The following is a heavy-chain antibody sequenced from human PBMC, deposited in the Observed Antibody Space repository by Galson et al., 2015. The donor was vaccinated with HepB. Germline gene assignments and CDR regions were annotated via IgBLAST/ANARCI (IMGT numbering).Heavy chain of an antibody. J-gene: IGHJ4*02. CDR3: ASGRVYYDSTGYKIFDY. CDR2: VKSDGSST. CDR1: GFIFSNYW. V-gene: IGHV3-74*01. D-gene: IGHD3-22*01. Sequence: LRLSCAASGFIFSNYWMHWVRQAPGKGLVWVSGVKSDGSSTTYADSVKGRFTISRDNAKNTLYLQMNSLRAEDTAVYYCASGRVYYDSTGYKIFDYWGQGILVTVSS.